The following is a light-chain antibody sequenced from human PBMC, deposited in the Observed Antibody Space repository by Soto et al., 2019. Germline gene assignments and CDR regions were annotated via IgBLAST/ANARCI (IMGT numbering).Light chain of an antibody. Sequence: DIQMTQSPSTLSASVGDRVTITCRASQSISSWLAWYQQKPGKAPKLLIYDASSLESGVPSRFSGSGSGTEFTLTINSLQPEDFATYSCQQSYSTPITFGQGTRREIK. CDR2: DAS. J-gene: IGKJ5*01. CDR3: QQSYSTPIT. V-gene: IGKV1-5*01. CDR1: QSISSW.